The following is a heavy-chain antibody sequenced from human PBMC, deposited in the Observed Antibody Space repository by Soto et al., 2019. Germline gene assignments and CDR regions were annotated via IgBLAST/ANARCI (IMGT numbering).Heavy chain of an antibody. J-gene: IGHJ5*02. CDR1: GFTFSSYG. Sequence: QVQLVESGGGVVQPGRSLRLSCAASGFTFSSYGMHWVRQAPGKGLEWVAVISYDGSNKYYADSVKGRFTISRDNSKNTLYLQMNSLRAEDTAVYYCAKPTTVTTVSSWFDPWGQGTLVTCSS. D-gene: IGHD4-17*01. V-gene: IGHV3-30*18. CDR2: ISYDGSNK. CDR3: AKPTTVTTVSSWFDP.